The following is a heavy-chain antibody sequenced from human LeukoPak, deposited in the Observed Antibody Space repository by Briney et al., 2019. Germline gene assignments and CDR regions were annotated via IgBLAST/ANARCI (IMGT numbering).Heavy chain of an antibody. Sequence: GGSLRLSCAASGFTVSSNYMSWVRQAPGKGLEWVSVIYSGGSTYYADSVKGRFTISRDNSKNTLYLQMNSLRAEDTAVYYCARGGGYYGSGSLRYFDYWGQGTLVTVSS. V-gene: IGHV3-53*01. J-gene: IGHJ4*02. D-gene: IGHD3-10*01. CDR2: IYSGGST. CDR1: GFTVSSNY. CDR3: ARGGGYYGSGSLRYFDY.